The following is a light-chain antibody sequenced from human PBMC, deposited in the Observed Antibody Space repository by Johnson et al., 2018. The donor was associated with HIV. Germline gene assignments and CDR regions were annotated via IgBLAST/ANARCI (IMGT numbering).Light chain of an antibody. J-gene: IGLJ1*01. CDR3: GTWDSSLSAGV. CDR1: SSNIGNNY. Sequence: QSVLTQPPSVSAAPGQKVTISCSGSSSNIGNNYVSWYQQLPGTAPKLVIYDTIKRPSGIPDRFSGSKSGTSATLCITGLQTGDEADYYCGTWDSSLSAGVVGTGTKVTVL. CDR2: DTI. V-gene: IGLV1-51*01.